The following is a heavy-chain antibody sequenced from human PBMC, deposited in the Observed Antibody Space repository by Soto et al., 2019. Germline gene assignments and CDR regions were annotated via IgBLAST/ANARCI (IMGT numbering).Heavy chain of an antibody. J-gene: IGHJ6*02. CDR3: AREQLKGGDTAMVNYYYYGMDV. V-gene: IGHV1-69*13. CDR1: GGTFSSYA. Sequence: GASVKVSCKASGGTFSSYAISWVRQAPGQGLEWMGGIIPIFGTANYAQKFQGRVTITADESTNTAYMELSSLRSEDTAVYYCAREQLKGGDTAMVNYYYYGMDVWGQGTTVPVSS. CDR2: IIPIFGTA. D-gene: IGHD5-18*01.